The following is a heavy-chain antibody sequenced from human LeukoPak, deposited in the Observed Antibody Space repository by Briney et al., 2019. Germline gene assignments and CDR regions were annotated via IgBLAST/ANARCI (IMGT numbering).Heavy chain of an antibody. D-gene: IGHD3-22*01. CDR2: IYYSGST. CDR1: GGSISSYY. J-gene: IGHJ1*01. Sequence: SETLSLTCTVSGGSISSYYWSWIRQPPGKGLEWIGYIYYSGSTNYNPSLKSRVTISVDTSKNQFSLKLSSVTAADTAVYYCATNYYDSSGYYYNAEYFQHWGQGTLVTVSS. V-gene: IGHV4-59*08. CDR3: ATNYYDSSGYYYNAEYFQH.